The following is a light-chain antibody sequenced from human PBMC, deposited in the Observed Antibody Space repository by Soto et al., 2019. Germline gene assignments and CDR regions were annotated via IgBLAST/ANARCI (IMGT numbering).Light chain of an antibody. J-gene: IGKJ1*01. V-gene: IGKV1-5*03. CDR1: QSISSW. CDR2: KAS. CDR3: QQYNSYTWT. Sequence: IQRTPSPSTLSASVGDRVTISCRASQSISSWLAWYQQKPGKAPKLLIYKASSLESGVPSRFSGSGSGTEFTLTISSLQPDDFATYYCQQYNSYTWTCGEGTKVDIK.